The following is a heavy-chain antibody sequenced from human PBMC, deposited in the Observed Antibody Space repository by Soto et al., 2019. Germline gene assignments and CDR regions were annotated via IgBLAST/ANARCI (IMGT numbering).Heavy chain of an antibody. J-gene: IGHJ5*02. D-gene: IGHD2-15*01. V-gene: IGHV1-69*01. CDR2: ISPIFGTA. Sequence: QVQLVQSGAEVKKPGSSVKVSCKASGGTFSSYAISWVRQAPGQGLEWMGGISPIFGTANYAQQFQGRVTITAEESTSTANMELSSLGAEDTAVYYCARETVVTWGDWFDPWGQGTLVTVSS. CDR1: GGTFSSYA. CDR3: ARETVVTWGDWFDP.